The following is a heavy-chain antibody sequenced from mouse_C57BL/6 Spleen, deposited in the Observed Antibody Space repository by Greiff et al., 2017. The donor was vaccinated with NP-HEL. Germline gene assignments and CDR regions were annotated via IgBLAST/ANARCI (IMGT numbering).Heavy chain of an antibody. J-gene: IGHJ3*01. CDR1: GYTFTSYG. D-gene: IGHD2-4*01. CDR3: DLDYDGPWFAY. V-gene: IGHV1-81*01. CDR2: IYPRSGNT. Sequence: VQLQQSGAELARPGASVKLSCKASGYTFTSYGISWVKQRTGQGLEWIGEIYPRSGNTYYNEKFKGKATLTADKSSSTAYMELRSLTSEDSAVYFCDLDYDGPWFAYWGQGTLVTVSA.